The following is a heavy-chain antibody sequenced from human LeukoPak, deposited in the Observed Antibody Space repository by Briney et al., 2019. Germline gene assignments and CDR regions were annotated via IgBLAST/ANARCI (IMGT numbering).Heavy chain of an antibody. J-gene: IGHJ4*02. V-gene: IGHV3-66*01. D-gene: IGHD6-13*01. CDR2: IYSGGST. CDR3: AKDRYSSSAFFDY. CDR1: GFTVRNNY. Sequence: GGSLRLSCAASGFTVRNNYMSWVRQAPGKGLEWGSVIYSGGSTYYADSVKGRFIISRDNSKNTLCLQMNSLRAEDTAVYYCAKDRYSSSAFFDYWGQGTLVTVSS.